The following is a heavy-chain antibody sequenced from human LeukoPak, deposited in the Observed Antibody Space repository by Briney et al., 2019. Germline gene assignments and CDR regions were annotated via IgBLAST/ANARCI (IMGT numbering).Heavy chain of an antibody. CDR1: GVSISSNLW. J-gene: IGHJ6*03. Sequence: PSETLSLTCAVSGVSISSNLWWTWVRQPPGKGLEWIAEIHHSGSINYNPSLKSRVTISVDKAKNQFSLNLNSVTAADTAVYYCARSPSSSNYRYYYYYMDVWGKGTTVTVSS. CDR3: ARSPSSSNYRYYYYYMDV. D-gene: IGHD4-11*01. V-gene: IGHV4-4*02. CDR2: IHHSGSI.